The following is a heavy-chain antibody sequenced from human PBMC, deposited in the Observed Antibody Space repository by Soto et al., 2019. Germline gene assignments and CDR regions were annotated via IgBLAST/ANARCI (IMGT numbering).Heavy chain of an antibody. CDR2: IVVGSGNT. CDR3: AADLHSYGFYGMDV. CDR1: GFTFTSSA. D-gene: IGHD5-18*01. V-gene: IGHV1-58*01. J-gene: IGHJ6*02. Sequence: EASVKVSCKASGFTFTSSAVQWVRQARGQRLEWIGWIVVGSGNTNYAQKFQERVTITRDMSTSTDYMELSSLRSEDTAVYYCAADLHSYGFYGMDVWGQGTTVTV.